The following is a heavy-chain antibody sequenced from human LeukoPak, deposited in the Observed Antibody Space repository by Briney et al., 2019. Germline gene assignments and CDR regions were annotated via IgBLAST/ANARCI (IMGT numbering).Heavy chain of an antibody. D-gene: IGHD3-10*01. J-gene: IGHJ5*02. CDR3: ARQVTMVRGVIGFDP. Sequence: GESLKISCKGSGYSFTSYWISWVRQMPGKGLEWMGRIDPRDSYTNYSPSFQGHVTISADKSISTAYLQWSSLKASDTAMYYCARQVTMVRGVIGFDPWGQGTLVTVSS. CDR2: IDPRDSYT. CDR1: GYSFTSYW. V-gene: IGHV5-10-1*01.